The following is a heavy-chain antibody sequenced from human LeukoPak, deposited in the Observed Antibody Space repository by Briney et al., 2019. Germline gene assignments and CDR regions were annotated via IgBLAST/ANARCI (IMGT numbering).Heavy chain of an antibody. CDR3: ARPSFHCSSTSCYTGYGMDV. V-gene: IGHV1-18*01. Sequence: ASVKVSCKASGYTFTSYGISWVRQAPGQGLEWMGWISAYNGNTNYAQKLQGRVTMTTDTSTSTAYMELRSLRSDDTAVYYCARPSFHCSSTSCYTGYGMDVWGQGSTVTVSS. CDR1: GYTFTSYG. J-gene: IGHJ6*02. D-gene: IGHD2-2*02. CDR2: ISAYNGNT.